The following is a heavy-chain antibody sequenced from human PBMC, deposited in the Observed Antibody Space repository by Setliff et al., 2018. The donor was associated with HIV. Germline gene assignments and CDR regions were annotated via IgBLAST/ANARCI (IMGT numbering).Heavy chain of an antibody. CDR1: GDSISNGRYY. J-gene: IGHJ6*03. CDR3: AGNQNWNGYAFPYIDV. Sequence: PSETLSLTCTVSGDSISNGRYYWSWIRQLPGGGLEWIGYSYYSGSIYYSGSTYYNPSLKSRVTISVDTSKNLFSLKMTSVTAADTAVYYCAGNQNWNGYAFPYIDVWGKGTTVTVSS. V-gene: IGHV4-61*03. D-gene: IGHD3-3*01. CDR2: YYSGSIYYSGST.